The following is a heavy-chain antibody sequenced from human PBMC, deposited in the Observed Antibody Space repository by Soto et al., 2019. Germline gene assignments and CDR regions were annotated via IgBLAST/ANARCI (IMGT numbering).Heavy chain of an antibody. CDR2: ISYDGSNK. CDR3: ARDHSSTSFDY. CDR1: GFTFSSYA. Sequence: HPGGSLRLSCAASGFTFSSYAMHWVRQAPGKGLEWVAVISYDGSNKYYADSVKGRFTISRDNSKNTLYLQMNSLRAEDTAVYYCARDHSSTSFDYWGQGTLVTVSS. J-gene: IGHJ4*02. D-gene: IGHD2-2*01. V-gene: IGHV3-30-3*01.